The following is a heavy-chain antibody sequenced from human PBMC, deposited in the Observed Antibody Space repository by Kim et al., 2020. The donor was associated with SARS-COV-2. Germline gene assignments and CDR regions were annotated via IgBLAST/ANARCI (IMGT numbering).Heavy chain of an antibody. CDR1: GGSISSSSYY. CDR3: ARAKPLYYYGSGSARGGFDY. Sequence: SETLSLTCTVSGGSISSSSYYWGWIRQPPGKGLEWIGSIYYSGSTYYNPSLKSRVTISVDTSKNQFSLKLSSVTAADTAVYYCARAKPLYYYGSGSARGGFDYWGQGTLVTVSS. CDR2: IYYSGST. D-gene: IGHD3-10*01. V-gene: IGHV4-39*07. J-gene: IGHJ4*02.